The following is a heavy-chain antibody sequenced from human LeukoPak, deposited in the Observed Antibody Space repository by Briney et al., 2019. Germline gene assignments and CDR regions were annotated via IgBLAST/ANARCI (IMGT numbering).Heavy chain of an antibody. CDR2: INPNSGAT. CDR1: GYTFTAYY. V-gene: IGHV1-2*02. Sequence: GASVKVSCKASGYTFTAYYIHWLRQAPGQGLEWMGWINPNSGATKYAQEFQDRVTVTRDTSVGTAYMELSRLRSDDTAVYYCARARSGYSYGSMSPLGYWGQGTLVTVSS. D-gene: IGHD5-18*01. J-gene: IGHJ4*02. CDR3: ARARSGYSYGSMSPLGY.